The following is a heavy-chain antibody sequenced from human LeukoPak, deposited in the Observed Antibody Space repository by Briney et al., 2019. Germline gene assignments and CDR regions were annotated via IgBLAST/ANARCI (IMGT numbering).Heavy chain of an antibody. V-gene: IGHV3-23*01. J-gene: IGHJ5*02. Sequence: GGSLRLSCAVSGFTFRSYAMNWVRQPPGKGLEWVSVISDRGASAYYADSVKGRFTISRDNSKNTLYLQMNSLRAEDTAVYYCAKAPYRSTFYGFDPWGQGTLVTVSS. D-gene: IGHD6-13*01. CDR2: ISDRGASA. CDR1: GFTFRSYA. CDR3: AKAPYRSTFYGFDP.